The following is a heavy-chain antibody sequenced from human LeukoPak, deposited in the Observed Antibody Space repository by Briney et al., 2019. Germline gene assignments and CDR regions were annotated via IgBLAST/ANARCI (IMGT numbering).Heavy chain of an antibody. CDR1: GGSISSYY. Sequence: PSETLSLTCTVSGGSISSYYWSWIRQPPEKGLEWIGYIYTSGSTNYNPSLKSRVTISVDTSKNQFSLKLSSVTAADTAVYYCARTLGYCSSTSCYNYYYYYMDVWGKGTTVTVSS. CDR3: ARTLGYCSSTSCYNYYYYYMDV. CDR2: IYTSGST. V-gene: IGHV4-4*09. J-gene: IGHJ6*03. D-gene: IGHD2-2*02.